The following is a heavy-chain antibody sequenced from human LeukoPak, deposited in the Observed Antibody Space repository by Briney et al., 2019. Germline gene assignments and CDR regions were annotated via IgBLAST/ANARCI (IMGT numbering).Heavy chain of an antibody. Sequence: SETLSLTCTVSGGSISSYYWSWIRQPPGKGLEWIGYIYYSGSTNYNPSLKSRVTISVDTSKNQFSLKLSSVTAADTAVYYCATSALIRGGFDYWGQGTLVTVSS. CDR1: GGSISSYY. V-gene: IGHV4-59*08. D-gene: IGHD3-10*01. J-gene: IGHJ4*02. CDR3: ATSALIRGGFDY. CDR2: IYYSGST.